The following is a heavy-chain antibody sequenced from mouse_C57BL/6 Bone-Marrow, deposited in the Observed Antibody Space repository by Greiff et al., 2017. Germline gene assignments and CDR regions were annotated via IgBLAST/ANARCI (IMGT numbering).Heavy chain of an antibody. CDR1: GFTFSSYG. Sequence: EVNLVESGGDLVKPGGSLKLSCAASGFTFSSYGMSWVRQTPDKRLEWVATISSGGSYTYYPDSVKGRFTISRDNAKNTLYLQMSSLKSEDTAMYYCARHPRTGFAYWGQGTLVTVSA. V-gene: IGHV5-6*01. D-gene: IGHD2-10*02. CDR2: ISSGGSYT. CDR3: ARHPRTGFAY. J-gene: IGHJ3*01.